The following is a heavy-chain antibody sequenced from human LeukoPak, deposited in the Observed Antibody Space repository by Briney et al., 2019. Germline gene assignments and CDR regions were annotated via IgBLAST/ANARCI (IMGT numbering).Heavy chain of an antibody. V-gene: IGHV1-8*01. CDR1: GYTFTSYD. D-gene: IGHD3-10*01. CDR3: ARVPPYYGSGSYLPNFYYGMDV. J-gene: IGHJ6*02. CDR2: MNPNSGNT. Sequence: GASVKVSCKASGYTFTSYDINWVRQATGQGLEWMGWMNPNSGNTGYAQKFQGRVTITADKSTSTAYMELSSLRSEDTAVYYCARVPPYYGSGSYLPNFYYGMDVWGQGTTVTVSS.